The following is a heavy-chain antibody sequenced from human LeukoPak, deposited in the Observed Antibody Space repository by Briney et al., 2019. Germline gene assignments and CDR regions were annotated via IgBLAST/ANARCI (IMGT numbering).Heavy chain of an antibody. CDR3: ARLYGTFLEWSPYFDY. CDR1: GFTVSSNF. CDR2: IYSGGST. J-gene: IGHJ4*02. D-gene: IGHD3-3*02. V-gene: IGHV3-53*04. Sequence: QPGGSLILSCAASGFTVSSNFMSWVRQAPGKGLEWVSVIYSGGSTYYADSVKGRFTISRHNSKNTLYLQMNSLRAEDTAVYYCARLYGTFLEWSPYFDYWGQGTLVTVSS.